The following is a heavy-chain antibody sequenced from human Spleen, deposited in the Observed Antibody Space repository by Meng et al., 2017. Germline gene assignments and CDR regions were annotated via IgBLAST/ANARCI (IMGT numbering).Heavy chain of an antibody. Sequence: QVQLVQYGSELRKHGAAFKVSCKASGSTLTNYAIHWRRQAPGQGLGWMGWIDTNTGNPTYAQGFRGRLVFSLDTSVSTTYLEISGLKADDTAVYYCARDEVVATVSYYYHWGQGTLVTVSS. CDR2: IDTNTGNP. D-gene: IGHD5-12*01. V-gene: IGHV7-4-1*02. CDR3: ARDEVVATVSYYYH. J-gene: IGHJ1*01. CDR1: GSTLTNYA.